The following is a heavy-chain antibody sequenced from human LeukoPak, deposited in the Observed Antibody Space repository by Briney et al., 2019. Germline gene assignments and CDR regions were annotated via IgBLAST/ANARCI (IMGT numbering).Heavy chain of an antibody. CDR2: ISSTSNTI. CDR3: ARARGVDY. Sequence: GRSLRLSCAASGFIFSSHTMNWVRQAPGKGLEWVSSISSTSNTIYYADSVKGRFTISRDNAKNSLYLQMNSLRDEDTAVYYCARARGVDYWGQGTLVTVAS. CDR1: GFIFSSHT. V-gene: IGHV3-48*02. J-gene: IGHJ4*02.